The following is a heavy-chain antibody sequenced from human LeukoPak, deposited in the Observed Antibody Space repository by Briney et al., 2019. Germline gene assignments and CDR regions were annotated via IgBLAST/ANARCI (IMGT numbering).Heavy chain of an antibody. J-gene: IGHJ4*02. CDR1: GFTFNNYN. D-gene: IGHD3-22*01. CDR2: ITSSGTYI. Sequence: PGGSLRLSCATSGFTFNNYNMNWVRQAPGRALEWVSSITSSGTYIFYADSVKGRFTISRDNSKNTLYLQMNSLRAEDTAVYYCARDYYDSSGYYFYWGQGTLVTVSS. CDR3: ARDYYDSSGYYFY. V-gene: IGHV3-21*01.